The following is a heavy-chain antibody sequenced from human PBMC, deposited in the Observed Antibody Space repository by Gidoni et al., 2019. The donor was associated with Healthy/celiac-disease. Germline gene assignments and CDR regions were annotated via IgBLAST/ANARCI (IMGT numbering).Heavy chain of an antibody. CDR3: AKDLSRGYSYGNGGVDY. CDR2: IPYDGSNK. D-gene: IGHD5-18*01. V-gene: IGHV3-30*18. CDR1: GFTFSCYG. J-gene: IGHJ4*02. Sequence: QVQLVESGGGVVQPGRSLRLSCAASGFTFSCYGMHWVRQAPGQGLEWVAVIPYDGSNKYYADSVKGRFTISRDNSKNTLYLQMNSLRAEDTAVYYCAKDLSRGYSYGNGGVDYWGQGTLVTVSS.